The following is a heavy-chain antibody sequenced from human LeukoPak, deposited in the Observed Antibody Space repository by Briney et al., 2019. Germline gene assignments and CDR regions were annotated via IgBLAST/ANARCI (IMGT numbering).Heavy chain of an antibody. CDR3: AKPQYSGSPPQDY. V-gene: IGHV3-23*01. Sequence: PGGSLRLSRVASGPTFSRYAMTWVRQAPGKGLEWVSGISDGDYSTYYADSVQGRFTISRDNSKDTLYLQMNSLRAEDTAVYYCAKPQYSGSPPQDYWGQGTLVTVSS. CDR1: GPTFSRYA. J-gene: IGHJ4*02. CDR2: ISDGDYST. D-gene: IGHD1-26*01.